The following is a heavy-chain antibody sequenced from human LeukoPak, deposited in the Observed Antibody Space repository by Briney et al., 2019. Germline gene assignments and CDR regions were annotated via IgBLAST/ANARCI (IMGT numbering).Heavy chain of an antibody. V-gene: IGHV3-9*03. CDR2: ISWNSGSI. D-gene: IGHD6-13*01. Sequence: PGGSLRLSCAASGFTFDDYAMHWVRQAPGKGLEWVSGISWNSGSIGYADSVKGRFTISRDNAKNSLYLQMNSLRAEDMALYYCAKSQGSSSSLLNYMDVWGKGTTVTVSS. CDR3: AKSQGSSSSLLNYMDV. CDR1: GFTFDDYA. J-gene: IGHJ6*03.